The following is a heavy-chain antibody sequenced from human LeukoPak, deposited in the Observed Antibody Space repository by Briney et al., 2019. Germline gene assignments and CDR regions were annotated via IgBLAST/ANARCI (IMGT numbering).Heavy chain of an antibody. V-gene: IGHV4-59*01. J-gene: IGHJ4*02. CDR3: ARQTGSGLFILP. CDR1: GGSISSYS. Sequence: NPSETLSLTCTVSGGSISSYSWSWIRQPPGKGLEWIGYIYYTGSTNYNPSLKSRVTISVDTSKNQFSLKLSSVTAADTAVYYCARQTGSGLFILPGGQGTLVTVSS. CDR2: IYYTGST. D-gene: IGHD3/OR15-3a*01.